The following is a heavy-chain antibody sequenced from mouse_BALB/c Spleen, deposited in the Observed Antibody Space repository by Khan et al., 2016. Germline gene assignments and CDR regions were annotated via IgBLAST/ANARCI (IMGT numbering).Heavy chain of an antibody. CDR1: GFNIKDTY. CDR3: AISERLRWFAY. V-gene: IGHV14-3*02. CDR2: IDPANGNT. J-gene: IGHJ3*01. Sequence: VQLQQSGAELVKPGASVKLSCTASGFNIKDTYMHWVKQRPEQGLEWIGRIDPANGNTKYDPKFQGKATITADTSSNTAYLQLSSLTSEDTAVXYCAISERLRWFAYWGQGTLVTGSA. D-gene: IGHD1-2*01.